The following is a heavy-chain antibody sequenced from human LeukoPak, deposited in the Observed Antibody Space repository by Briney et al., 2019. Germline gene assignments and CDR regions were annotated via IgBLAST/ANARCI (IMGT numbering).Heavy chain of an antibody. Sequence: PGGSLRLSCATYGFTFSTYAMSWVRQAPGKGLEWVSLISGSGSGTHYADSVKGRFTISRDNSKNMLYLHMNTLRADDTAVYYCARSGTEDGYNIYFDHWGQGTLVTVSS. J-gene: IGHJ4*02. CDR1: GFTFSTYA. V-gene: IGHV3-23*01. CDR2: ISGSGSGT. CDR3: ARSGTEDGYNIYFDH. D-gene: IGHD5-24*01.